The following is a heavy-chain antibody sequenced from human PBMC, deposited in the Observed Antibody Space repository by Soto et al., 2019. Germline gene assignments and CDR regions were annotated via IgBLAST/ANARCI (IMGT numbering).Heavy chain of an antibody. V-gene: IGHV4-31*03. CDR1: GGSIKNSGYY. J-gene: IGHJ6*02. CDR3: GRDAVTNRDFYYYGMDV. Sequence: QVQLQESGPGLVKPSQTLSLTCTVSGGSIKNSGYYWSWIRQHPEKGLEGIGYISYSGSTDYAPSLKSRVTMSVDTSKNQFSLNLTSVTAADTAVYYCGRDAVTNRDFYYYGMDVWGRGTTVTVSS. D-gene: IGHD4-4*01. CDR2: ISYSGST.